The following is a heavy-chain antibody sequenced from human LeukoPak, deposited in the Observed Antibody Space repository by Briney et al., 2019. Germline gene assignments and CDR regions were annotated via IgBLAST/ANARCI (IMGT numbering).Heavy chain of an antibody. Sequence: GESLQISCKGSGYSFTNYWIGWVRQMPGKGLEWMGIVYPGDSATRYSPSFQGQVAISADKSITTAYLQWSSLKASDTAMYYCARHSRVGQYSCGNIDYWGQGTLVTVSS. J-gene: IGHJ4*02. CDR2: VYPGDSAT. CDR1: GYSFTNYW. CDR3: ARHSRVGQYSCGNIDY. V-gene: IGHV5-51*01. D-gene: IGHD5-18*01.